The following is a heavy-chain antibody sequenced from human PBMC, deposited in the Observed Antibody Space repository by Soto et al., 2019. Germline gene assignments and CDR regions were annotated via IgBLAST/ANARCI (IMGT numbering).Heavy chain of an antibody. V-gene: IGHV1-24*01. CDR3: ATNKGYDFWSGYYFDY. D-gene: IGHD3-3*01. J-gene: IGHJ4*02. CDR1: GYTLTELS. Sequence: ASVKVSCKVSGYTLTELSMHWVRQAPGTGLEWMGGFDPEDGETIYAQKFQGRVTMTEDTSTDTAYMELSSLRSEDTAVYYCATNKGYDFWSGYYFDYWGQGTLVTVSS. CDR2: FDPEDGET.